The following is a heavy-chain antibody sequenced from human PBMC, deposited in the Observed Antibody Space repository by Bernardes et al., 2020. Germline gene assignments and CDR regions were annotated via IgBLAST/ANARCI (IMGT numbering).Heavy chain of an antibody. J-gene: IGHJ3*02. CDR1: GGTFSSYA. CDR2: IIPIFGTA. V-gene: IGHV1-69*13. D-gene: IGHD2-2*01. CDR3: ARDPHRMVPAALHDAFDI. Sequence: SVKVSCKASGGTFSSYAISWVRQAPGQGLEWMGGIIPIFGTANYAQKFQGRVTITADESTSTAYMELSSLRSEDTAVDYCARDPHRMVPAALHDAFDIWGQGTMVTVSS.